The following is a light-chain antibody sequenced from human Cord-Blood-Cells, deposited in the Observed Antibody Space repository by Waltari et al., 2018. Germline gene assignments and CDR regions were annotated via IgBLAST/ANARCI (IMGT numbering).Light chain of an antibody. Sequence: QSALTQPASVSGSPGQSITISCTGTSSDVGGYNYVSWYQQHPGKAPKLMIYDVSKRPSGVCLRVAGSQSGNTASLTISGLQAEDEADYYCSSYTSSSTLVFGGGTKLTVL. J-gene: IGLJ3*02. CDR1: SSDVGGYNY. V-gene: IGLV2-14*01. CDR3: SSYTSSSTLV. CDR2: DVS.